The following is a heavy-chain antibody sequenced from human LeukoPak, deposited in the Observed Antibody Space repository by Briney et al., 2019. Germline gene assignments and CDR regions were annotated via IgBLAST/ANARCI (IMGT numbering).Heavy chain of an antibody. CDR1: GGTFSSYA. V-gene: IGHV1-69*13. Sequence: SVKVSCKASGGTFSSYAISWVRQAPGQGLEWMGGIIPILGTANYAQKFQGRVTITADESTSTAYMELSSLRSEDTAVYYCARGEYSSGWYGESYYYGMDVWGQGTTVTVSS. CDR3: ARGEYSSGWYGESYYYGMDV. CDR2: IIPILGTA. J-gene: IGHJ6*02. D-gene: IGHD6-19*01.